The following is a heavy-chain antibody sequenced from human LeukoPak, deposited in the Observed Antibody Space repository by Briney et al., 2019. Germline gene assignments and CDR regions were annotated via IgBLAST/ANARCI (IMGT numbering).Heavy chain of an antibody. CDR2: IYHRGST. J-gene: IGHJ3*02. V-gene: IGHV4-30-2*01. CDR1: GGSISSGGYS. D-gene: IGHD5-12*01. CDR3: ASGNTAYDRDSFDI. Sequence: SETLSLTCAVSGGSISSGGYSWSWVRQPPGEGLEGVGYIYHRGSTYYNPSLQSRVPISLHRSKNQFSLKLSSMTAADTAVYYCASGNTAYDRDSFDIWGQGTMVTVSS.